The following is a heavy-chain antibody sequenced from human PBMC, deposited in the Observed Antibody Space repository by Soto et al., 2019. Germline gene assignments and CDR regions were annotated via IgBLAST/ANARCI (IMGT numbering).Heavy chain of an antibody. CDR1: GFIFSEYG. CDR2: IYYDGSNE. Sequence: QVQLVEPGGAVVQPGRSLRLSCGASGFIFSEYGMHWVRQAPGKGLEWVAVIYYDGSNEHYSESVRGRFTISRDNSKNMLYLEMNSLRAEDMAIYYCARWWNDEEWVETMDVWGQGTTVTVSS. D-gene: IGHD1-1*01. J-gene: IGHJ6*01. V-gene: IGHV3-33*01. CDR3: ARWWNDEEWVETMDV.